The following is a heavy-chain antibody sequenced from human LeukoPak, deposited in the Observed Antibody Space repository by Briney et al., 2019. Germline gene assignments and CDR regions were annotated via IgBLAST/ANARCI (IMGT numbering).Heavy chain of an antibody. CDR2: IIPIFGTA. V-gene: IGHV1-69*05. Sequence: SMKVSCKASGGTFISYAISWVRQAPGQGLEWMGGIIPIFGTANYAQKFQGRVTITTDESTSTAYMELSSLRSEDTAVYYCASTLHYDILTGYYPFDYWGQGTLVTVSS. CDR1: GGTFISYA. J-gene: IGHJ4*02. D-gene: IGHD3-9*01. CDR3: ASTLHYDILTGYYPFDY.